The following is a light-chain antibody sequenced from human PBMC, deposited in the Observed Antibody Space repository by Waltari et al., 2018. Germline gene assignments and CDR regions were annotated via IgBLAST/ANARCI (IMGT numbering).Light chain of an antibody. CDR2: SKD. Sequence: QSLVTQSPSASGTPGQRVTISCSGRRTNIGSKTVTWYQHSPGTAPKVPSYSKDQRPSGVPDRFSASKSGTSASLAISGLQSEDEADYYCAAWDDSLDGSLIFGGGTRLTVL. CDR3: AAWDDSLDGSLI. CDR1: RTNIGSKT. J-gene: IGLJ2*01. V-gene: IGLV1-44*01.